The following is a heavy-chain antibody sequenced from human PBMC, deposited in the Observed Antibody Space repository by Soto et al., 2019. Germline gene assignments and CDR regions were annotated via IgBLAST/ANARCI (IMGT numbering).Heavy chain of an antibody. J-gene: IGHJ4*02. CDR2: INHSGSA. Sequence: QVQLQQSGAGLLKPSETLSLTCDVYGGSFSDYIWTWIRQTPGKGLQWIGQINHSGSANYNPSRKSRVTRSVHTSSSQFSLELSSVTAADTAVYYCARGLISGSHYSGGWYYFDSWGQGTQVTVSS. CDR1: GGSFSDYI. D-gene: IGHD1-26*01. V-gene: IGHV4-34*01. CDR3: ARGLISGSHYSGGWYYFDS.